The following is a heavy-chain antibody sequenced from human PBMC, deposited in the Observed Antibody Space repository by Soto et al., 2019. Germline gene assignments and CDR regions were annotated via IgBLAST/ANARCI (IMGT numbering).Heavy chain of an antibody. D-gene: IGHD6-19*01. V-gene: IGHV3-13*01. Sequence: EVQLVESGGGLVQPGGSLRLSCAASGFTFSSYDMHWVRQATGKGLEWVSAIGTAGDTYYPGSVKGRFTISRENAKNSLYLQMNRLRAGDTAVYYCARGGWYYYYGMDVWGQGTTVTVSS. CDR1: GFTFSSYD. J-gene: IGHJ6*02. CDR3: ARGGWYYYYGMDV. CDR2: IGTAGDT.